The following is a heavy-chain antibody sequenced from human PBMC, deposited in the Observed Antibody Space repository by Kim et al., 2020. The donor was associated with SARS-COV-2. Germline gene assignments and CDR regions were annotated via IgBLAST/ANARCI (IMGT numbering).Heavy chain of an antibody. V-gene: IGHV3-23*01. CDR3: AKDVPRGYCSSTSCYGRYFQH. CDR2: ISGSGGST. J-gene: IGHJ1*01. D-gene: IGHD2-2*01. CDR1: GFTFSSYA. Sequence: GGSLRLSCAVSGFTFSSYAMSWGRQAPGKGLEWVSAISGSGGSTYYADSAKGRLTISRDNSKNTLYLQMNSLRAEDTAVYYCAKDVPRGYCSSTSCYGRYFQHWGQGTLVTVSS.